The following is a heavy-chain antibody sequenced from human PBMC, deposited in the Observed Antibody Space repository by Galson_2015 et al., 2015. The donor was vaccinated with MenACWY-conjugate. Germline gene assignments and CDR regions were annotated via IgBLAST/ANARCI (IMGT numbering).Heavy chain of an antibody. V-gene: IGHV4-59*08. D-gene: IGHD3-10*01. J-gene: IGHJ3*02. Sequence: SETLSLTCTVSGGSITSYYWSWMRQLPGKGLEWVGYMYYSGSSKYNPSLKRRLTMSLDTSKNRFSLRLSSVTAADTAVYYCARHGGPRVRGRDDAFDTWGQGTMVTIPS. CDR3: ARHGGPRVRGRDDAFDT. CDR2: MYYSGSS. CDR1: GGSITSYY.